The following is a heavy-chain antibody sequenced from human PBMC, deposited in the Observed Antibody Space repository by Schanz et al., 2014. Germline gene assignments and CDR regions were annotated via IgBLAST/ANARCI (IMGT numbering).Heavy chain of an antibody. CDR1: GFAFSSYS. CDR2: ISASGGST. Sequence: QLVGSGGGLIQPGGSLRLSCTASGFAFSSYSMNWVRQAPGKGLEWVSTISASGGSTYYADSVKGRFTISRDNSKNTLYLQMNSLRAEDTAVYYCAKGMGYCSGGTCYDYYYYGLDVWGQGTTVTVSS. V-gene: IGHV3-23*04. D-gene: IGHD2-15*01. CDR3: AKGMGYCSGGTCYDYYYYGLDV. J-gene: IGHJ6*02.